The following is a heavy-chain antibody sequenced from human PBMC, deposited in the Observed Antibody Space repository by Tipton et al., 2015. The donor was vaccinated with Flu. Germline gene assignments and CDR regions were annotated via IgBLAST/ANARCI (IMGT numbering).Heavy chain of an antibody. V-gene: IGHV4-61*01. Sequence: TLSLTCTVSGGSVSSGYYYWSWIRQPPGKALEWIGYIYYSGTTNYNPSLKSRVTISVDTSKNQFSLKLSSVTAADSAVYYCAKFYRPVTFGHWGQGTLVTVSS. CDR2: IYYSGTT. CDR1: GGSVSSGYYY. D-gene: IGHD2/OR15-2a*01. CDR3: AKFYRPVTFGH. J-gene: IGHJ4*02.